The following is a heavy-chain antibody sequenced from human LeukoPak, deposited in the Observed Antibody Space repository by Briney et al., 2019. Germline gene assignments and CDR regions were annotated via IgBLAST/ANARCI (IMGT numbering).Heavy chain of an antibody. V-gene: IGHV1-24*01. CDR3: ATAEPHRIAAAGIAFDI. J-gene: IGHJ3*02. Sequence: ASVKVSCKVSGYTLTELSMHWVRQAPGKGLEWMGGFDPEDGETIYAQKFQGRVTMTEDKSTSTAYMELSSLRSEDTAVYYCATAEPHRIAAAGIAFDIWGQGTMVTVSS. CDR2: FDPEDGET. D-gene: IGHD6-13*01. CDR1: GYTLTELS.